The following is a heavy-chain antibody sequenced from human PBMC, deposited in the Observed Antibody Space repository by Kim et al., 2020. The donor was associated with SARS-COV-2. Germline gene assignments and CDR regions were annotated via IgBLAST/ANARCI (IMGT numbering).Heavy chain of an antibody. CDR1: GYSFTSYW. CDR2: IYPGDSDT. CDR3: ARQVAGSGSYYRVLLRGMDV. Sequence: GESLKISCKGSGYSFTSYWIGWVRQMPGKGLEWMGIIYPGDSDTRYSPSFQGQVTISADKSISTAYLQWSSLKASDTAMYYCARQVAGSGSYYRVLLRGMDVWGQGTTVTVSS. V-gene: IGHV5-51*01. J-gene: IGHJ6*02. D-gene: IGHD3-10*01.